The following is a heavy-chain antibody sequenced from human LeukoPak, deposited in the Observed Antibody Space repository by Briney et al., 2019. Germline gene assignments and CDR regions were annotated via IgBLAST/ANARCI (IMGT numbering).Heavy chain of an antibody. CDR1: GGSISSSSHY. J-gene: IGHJ4*02. V-gene: IGHV3-7*01. CDR3: ARGGTTFEH. CDR2: IKYDGSEK. Sequence: ETLSLTCTVSGGSISSSSHYWGWIRQPPGKGLEWVANIKYDGSEKYYVDSVKGRFTISRDNAKNSLYLQMNSLRAEDTAVYYCARGGTTFEHWGQGTLVTVSS. D-gene: IGHD1-1*01.